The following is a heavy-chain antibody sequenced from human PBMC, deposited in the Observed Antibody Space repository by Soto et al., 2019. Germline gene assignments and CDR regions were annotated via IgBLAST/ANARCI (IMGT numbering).Heavy chain of an antibody. CDR3: ARERAVAGFDY. Sequence: QVKLVQSGAEVKKPGASVKVSCKASGYTFTSYDINWVRQATGQGLEWMGWMNPNSGNTGYAQKFQGRVTMTRNTALSTAYREPSSSRSENTAVYYCARERAVAGFDYWGQGTLVTVSS. V-gene: IGHV1-8*01. CDR1: GYTFTSYD. D-gene: IGHD6-19*01. CDR2: MNPNSGNT. J-gene: IGHJ4*02.